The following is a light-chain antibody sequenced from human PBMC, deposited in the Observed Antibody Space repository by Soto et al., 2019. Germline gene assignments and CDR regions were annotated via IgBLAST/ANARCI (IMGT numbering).Light chain of an antibody. J-gene: IGKJ4*01. Sequence: QMTQXPSSXSASXXGXVXXTCRASQKIRSYLNWYQQKPGRAPKLLIYPASILQSRVPSRFSGSGSGTDFTLTISSLQPEDFATYYCQQSYSILLTFGGGTKVDIK. V-gene: IGKV1-39*01. CDR2: PAS. CDR1: QKIRSY. CDR3: QQSYSILLT.